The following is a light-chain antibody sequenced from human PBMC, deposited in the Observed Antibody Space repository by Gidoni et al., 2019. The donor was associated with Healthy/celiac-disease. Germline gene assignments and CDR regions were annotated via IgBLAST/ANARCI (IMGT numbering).Light chain of an antibody. CDR1: SSDVGSYNL. J-gene: IGLJ3*02. CDR2: EGS. V-gene: IGLV2-23*01. CDR3: CSYAGSSTSWV. Sequence: QSALTQPPSVSVPPGQPLTISCTGTSSDVGSYNLVSWYQQHPGKAPKLMIYEGSKRPSGVSNRFSGSKSGNTASLTISGLQAEDEADYYCCSYAGSSTSWVFGGGTKLTVL.